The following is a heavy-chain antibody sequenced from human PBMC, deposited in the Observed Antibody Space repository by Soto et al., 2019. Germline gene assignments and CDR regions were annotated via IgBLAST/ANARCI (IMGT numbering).Heavy chain of an antibody. CDR2: IYYSGST. J-gene: IGHJ4*02. CDR1: GGSISSGDYY. V-gene: IGHV4-30-4*01. D-gene: IGHD3-10*01. CDR3: ARVGGFGATTIDY. Sequence: PSETLSLTCTVSGGSISSGDYYWSWIRQPPGKGLEWIGYIYYSGSTYYNPSLKSRVTISVDTSKNQFSLKLSSATAADTAVYYCARVGGFGATTIDYWGQGTLVTVS.